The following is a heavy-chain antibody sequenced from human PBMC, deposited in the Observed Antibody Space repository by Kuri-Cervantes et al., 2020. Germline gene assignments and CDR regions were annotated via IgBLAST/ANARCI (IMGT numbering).Heavy chain of an antibody. CDR2: IYSNSRT. CDR1: GFTVSSDY. Sequence: GGSLRLSCAASGFTVSSDYMKWVRQAPGKGLEWVSAIYSNSRTYYADSVKGRFTISRDNSKNTLYLQMNSLRAEDTAVYYCARESADDFWSGYYYYYGMDVWGQGTTVTVSS. J-gene: IGHJ6*02. V-gene: IGHV3-53*01. CDR3: ARESADDFWSGYYYYYGMDV. D-gene: IGHD3-3*01.